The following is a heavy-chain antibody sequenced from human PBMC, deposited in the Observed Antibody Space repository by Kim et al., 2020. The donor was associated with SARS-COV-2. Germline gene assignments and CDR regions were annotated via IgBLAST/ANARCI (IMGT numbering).Heavy chain of an antibody. CDR2: ISDSGGTT. Sequence: GGSLRLSCAASGFTFSSYAMSWVRQAPGKGLEWVSGISDSGGTTYYADSVKGRFTISRDNSKNTLYLQMNSLRAEDTAVYYCAKNPPKYYDSRQSYYYMDVWGKGTTVTVSS. V-gene: IGHV3-23*01. CDR1: GFTFSSYA. J-gene: IGHJ6*03. CDR3: AKNPPKYYDSRQSYYYMDV. D-gene: IGHD3-3*01.